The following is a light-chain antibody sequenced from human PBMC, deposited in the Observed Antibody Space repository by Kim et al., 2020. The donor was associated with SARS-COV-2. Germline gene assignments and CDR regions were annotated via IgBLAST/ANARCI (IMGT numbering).Light chain of an antibody. CDR2: QDS. J-gene: IGLJ2*01. CDR1: TLGDKY. CDR3: QAWDSSNVV. Sequence: VSPGQTASITCSGDTLGDKYACWYQQKPGQSPVLVIYQDSKRPSGIPERFSGSNSGNTATLTISGTQAMDEADYYCQAWDSSNVVFGGGTKLTVL. V-gene: IGLV3-1*01.